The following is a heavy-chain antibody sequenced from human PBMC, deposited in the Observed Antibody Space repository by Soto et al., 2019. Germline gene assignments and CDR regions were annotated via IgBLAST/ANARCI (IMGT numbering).Heavy chain of an antibody. Sequence: EVQLVESGGGLVQPGGSLRLSCAASGFTFNRYSMNWVRQAPGKGLEWVSYISSSSNSIYYADSVKGRFTISRDNAKTSLHLQMNGLRAEDTAVYSCASPVECSTARCSRWGQGTLVTVSS. CDR2: ISSSSNSI. CDR3: ASPVECSTARCSR. D-gene: IGHD2-15*01. V-gene: IGHV3-48*01. CDR1: GFTFNRYS. J-gene: IGHJ4*02.